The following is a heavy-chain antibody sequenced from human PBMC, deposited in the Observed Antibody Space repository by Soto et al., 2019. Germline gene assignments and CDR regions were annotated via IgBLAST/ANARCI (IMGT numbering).Heavy chain of an antibody. J-gene: IGHJ4*02. Sequence: SETLSLTCTVSGGSIISSNYHWGWIRQAPGKGLEWIGNTHYSGSTYYNPSLKSRLTVSVDTSKNQFSLNLRYVTAADTAVYFCARLGVGSIKGFDYWGQGTLVTVSS. V-gene: IGHV4-39*01. CDR2: THYSGST. CDR1: GGSIISSNYH. CDR3: ARLGVGSIKGFDY. D-gene: IGHD3-3*01.